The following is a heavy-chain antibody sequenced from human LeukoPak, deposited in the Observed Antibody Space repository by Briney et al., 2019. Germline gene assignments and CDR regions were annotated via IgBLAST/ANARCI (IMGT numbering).Heavy chain of an antibody. CDR3: ARGDYFSPYYFDY. J-gene: IGHJ4*02. CDR2: IIPIFGTA. CDR1: VRTFSSYA. D-gene: IGHD2-21*02. Sequence: SVKVSCNASVRTFSSYAISWVRQAPGQGLEWMGRIIPIFGTANYAQKFQGRVTITTDESTSTAYMELSSLRSEDTAVYYCARGDYFSPYYFDYWGQGTLVTVSS. V-gene: IGHV1-69*05.